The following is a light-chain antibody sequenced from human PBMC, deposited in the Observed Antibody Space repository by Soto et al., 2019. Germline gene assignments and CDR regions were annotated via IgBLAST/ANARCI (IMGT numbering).Light chain of an antibody. CDR3: GSYTDSITYV. Sequence: QSALTQPASVSGSLGQSVTISCTGTTSDVGGYNYVSWYQQHPGKAPILMIYEVTNRPSGVSNRFPGSKSGNTASLTISGLQVEDEADYYCGSYTDSITYVFGTGTKVTVL. J-gene: IGLJ1*01. CDR1: TSDVGGYNY. V-gene: IGLV2-14*01. CDR2: EVT.